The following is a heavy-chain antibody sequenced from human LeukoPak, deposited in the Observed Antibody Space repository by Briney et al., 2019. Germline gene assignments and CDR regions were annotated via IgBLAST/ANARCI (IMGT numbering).Heavy chain of an antibody. D-gene: IGHD3-16*01. V-gene: IGHV7-4-1*02. J-gene: IGHJ4*02. Sequence: ASVKVSCKASGYTFIRYAINWLRQVPGQGLEWMGWINMYTTNPAYAQGFTERFVFSLDTSVSTAYLEISNLKAEDTAVYYCARHDNDDDFDYWGQGTLVTVSS. CDR3: ARHDNDDDFDY. CDR2: INMYTTNP. CDR1: GYTFIRYA.